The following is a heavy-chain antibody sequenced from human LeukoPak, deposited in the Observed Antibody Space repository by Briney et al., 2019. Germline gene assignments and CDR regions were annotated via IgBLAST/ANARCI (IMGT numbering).Heavy chain of an antibody. CDR1: GFTFSNYG. CDR2: ISHDGSNK. CDR3: AKDRSGSSPFDY. J-gene: IGHJ4*02. Sequence: GGSLRLSCAASGFTFSNYGMHCVRQAPGRGLEWVAIISHDGSNKYYADSVKGRFTISRDNSKNTLSLQMNSLRAEDTAVYYCAKDRSGSSPFDYWGQGTLVTVSS. V-gene: IGHV3-30*18. D-gene: IGHD3-16*02.